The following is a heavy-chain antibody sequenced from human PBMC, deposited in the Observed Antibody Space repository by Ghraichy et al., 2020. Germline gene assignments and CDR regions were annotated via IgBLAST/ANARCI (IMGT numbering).Heavy chain of an antibody. Sequence: SETLSLTCTVSGGSVSHSHFFWGWIRQPPGKGLEWIGTIYYTGTTDYNPSLKSRVTISIDTPKNQFSLKLNSVTAADTALYYCARLSVGYAIDYGGQGIRVTVSS. V-gene: IGHV4-39*01. CDR2: IYYTGTT. CDR1: GGSVSHSHFF. CDR3: ARLSVGYAIDY. D-gene: IGHD5-12*01. J-gene: IGHJ4*02.